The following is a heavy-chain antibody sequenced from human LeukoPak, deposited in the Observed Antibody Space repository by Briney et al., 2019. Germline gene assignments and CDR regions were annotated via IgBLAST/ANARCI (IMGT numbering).Heavy chain of an antibody. Sequence: GGSLRLSCAASGFTFSSYAMSWVRQAPGKGLGWVSAISGSGGSTYYADSVKGRFTISRDNSKSTLYLQMNSLRAEDTAVYFCAKGLARFGEFEYWGQGTLVTVSS. CDR3: AKGLARFGEFEY. J-gene: IGHJ4*02. CDR2: ISGSGGST. V-gene: IGHV3-23*01. CDR1: GFTFSSYA. D-gene: IGHD3-10*01.